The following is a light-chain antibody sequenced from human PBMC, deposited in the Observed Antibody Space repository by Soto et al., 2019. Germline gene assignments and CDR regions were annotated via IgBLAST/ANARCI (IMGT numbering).Light chain of an antibody. CDR3: QQYGSSPPGIT. Sequence: EIVLTQSPGTLSLSPGERATLSCRASQSISSTYLAWYQQKPGQAPRLLIYGAANRATGIPDRISGSGSGTDFTLTISRLEPEDFAVYYCQQYGSSPPGITFGQGTRLEIK. CDR1: QSISSTY. J-gene: IGKJ5*01. V-gene: IGKV3-20*01. CDR2: GAA.